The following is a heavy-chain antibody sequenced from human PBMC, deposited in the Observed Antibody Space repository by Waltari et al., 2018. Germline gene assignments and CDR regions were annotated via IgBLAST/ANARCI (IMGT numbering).Heavy chain of an antibody. Sequence: WVRQAPGKGLGWVAVIWYDGSNKYYADSVKGRFTISRDNSKNTLYLQMNSLRAEDTAVYYCAKDSGPYRIVVVFDYWGQGTLVTVSS. CDR3: AKDSGPYRIVVVFDY. J-gene: IGHJ4*02. V-gene: IGHV3-33*06. CDR2: IWYDGSNK. D-gene: IGHD3-22*01.